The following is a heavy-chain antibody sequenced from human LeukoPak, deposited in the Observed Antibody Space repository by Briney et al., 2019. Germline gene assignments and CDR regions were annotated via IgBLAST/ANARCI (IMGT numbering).Heavy chain of an antibody. CDR3: ARDVWSYGSGSSGWYFDL. D-gene: IGHD3-10*01. Sequence: GGSLRLSCAASGFTFSSYGMHWVRQAPGKGLEWVAFIRYDGSNKYYADSVKGRFTISRDNSKNTLYLQMNSLRAEDTAVYYCARDVWSYGSGSSGWYFDLWGRGTLVTVSS. J-gene: IGHJ2*01. CDR1: GFTFSSYG. V-gene: IGHV3-30*02. CDR2: IRYDGSNK.